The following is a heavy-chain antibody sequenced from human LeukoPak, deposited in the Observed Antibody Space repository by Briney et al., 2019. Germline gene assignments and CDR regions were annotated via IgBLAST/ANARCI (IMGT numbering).Heavy chain of an antibody. CDR1: GGSISSSSYY. Sequence: SETLSLTCTVSGGSISSSSYYWGWIRQPPGKGLEWIGSIYYSGSTYYNPSPKSRVTISVDTSKNQFSLKLSSVTAADTAVYYCARLKLMWELPGTIDYWGQGTLVTVSS. D-gene: IGHD1-26*01. J-gene: IGHJ4*02. CDR2: IYYSGST. V-gene: IGHV4-39*01. CDR3: ARLKLMWELPGTIDY.